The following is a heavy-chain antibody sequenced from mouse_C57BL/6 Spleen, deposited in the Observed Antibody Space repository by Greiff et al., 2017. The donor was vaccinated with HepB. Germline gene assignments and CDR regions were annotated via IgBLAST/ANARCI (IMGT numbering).Heavy chain of an antibody. D-gene: IGHD2-4*01. V-gene: IGHV1-64*01. CDR3: ARRVYDYDLGDY. J-gene: IGHJ4*01. CDR1: GYTFTSYW. Sequence: VQLQQPGAELVKPGASVKLSCKASGYTFTSYWMHWVKQRPGQGLEWIGMIHPNSGSTNYNEKFKSKATLTVDKSSSTAYMQLSSLTSEDSAVYYCARRVYDYDLGDYWGQGTSVTVSS. CDR2: IHPNSGST.